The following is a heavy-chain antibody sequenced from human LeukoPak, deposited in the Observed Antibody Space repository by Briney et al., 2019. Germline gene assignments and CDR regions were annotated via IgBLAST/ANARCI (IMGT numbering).Heavy chain of an antibody. V-gene: IGHV3-48*03. CDR2: ISSSGSTI. CDR1: GFTFSSYA. J-gene: IGHJ6*04. Sequence: PGGSLRLSCAASGFTFSSYAMSWVRQAPGKGLEWVSYISSSGSTIYYADSVKGRFTISRDNAKNSLFLQMNSLRVEDTAVYYCARDYDYGYYYGIDVWGKGTTVTVSS. D-gene: IGHD4-17*01. CDR3: ARDYDYGYYYGIDV.